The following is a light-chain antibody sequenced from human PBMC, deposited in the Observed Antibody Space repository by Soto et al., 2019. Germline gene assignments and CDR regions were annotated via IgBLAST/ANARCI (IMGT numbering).Light chain of an antibody. CDR1: QTAISNY. V-gene: IGKV3-20*01. CDR3: QQYGSSPDT. CDR2: DSS. Sequence: ENVLTQSPGTLSLSPGERATLSCRASQTAISNYLAWYQQKPGQAPRLLIYDSSSRATGIPDRFSGSGSGTDFTLTISRLEPEDFAVYYCQQYGSSPDTFGQGTKVDIK. J-gene: IGKJ1*01.